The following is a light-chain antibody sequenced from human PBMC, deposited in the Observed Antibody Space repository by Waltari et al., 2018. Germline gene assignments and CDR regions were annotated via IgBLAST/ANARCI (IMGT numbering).Light chain of an antibody. Sequence: EIVLTQSTATLSLSQGERATQSCRASQSVISSYLAWYQQKPGLAPRLLIYDASSRATGIPDRFSGSGSGTDFTLPLSRLEPEDFAVYYCQQYGSSPRTFGPGTKVEIK. J-gene: IGKJ1*01. CDR1: QSVISSY. V-gene: IGKV3D-20*01. CDR2: DAS. CDR3: QQYGSSPRT.